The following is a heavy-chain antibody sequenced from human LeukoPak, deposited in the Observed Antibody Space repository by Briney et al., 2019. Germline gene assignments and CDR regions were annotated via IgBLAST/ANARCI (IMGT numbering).Heavy chain of an antibody. CDR1: GGSFSGYY. V-gene: IGHV4-34*01. D-gene: IGHD3-3*01. Sequence: SETLSLTCAVYGGSFSGYYWSWLRQPPGKGLEWIGETNHSGSTNYNPSLKSRVTISVDTSKNQFSLKLSSVTAADTAVYYCARGFTIFGVVTPYYYYYGMDVWGQGTTVTVSS. CDR3: ARGFTIFGVVTPYYYYYGMDV. CDR2: TNHSGST. J-gene: IGHJ6*02.